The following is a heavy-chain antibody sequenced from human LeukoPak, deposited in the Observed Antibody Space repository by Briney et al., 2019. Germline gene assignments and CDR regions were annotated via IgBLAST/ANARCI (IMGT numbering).Heavy chain of an antibody. J-gene: IGHJ4*02. CDR1: GGPISSSSYS. CDR3: ARTGNHCSSTSCYVY. Sequence: PSETLSLTCTVSGGPISSSSYSWGWIRQPPGKGLEWIGGIYYSGSTYYNPSLKSRVTISVDTSKNQFSLKLSSVTAADTAVYYCARTGNHCSSTSCYVYWGQGTLVTVSS. D-gene: IGHD2-2*01. V-gene: IGHV4-39*01. CDR2: IYYSGST.